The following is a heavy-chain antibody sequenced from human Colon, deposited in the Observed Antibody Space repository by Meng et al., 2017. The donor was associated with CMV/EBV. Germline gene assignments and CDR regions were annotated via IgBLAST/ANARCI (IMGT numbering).Heavy chain of an antibody. CDR1: GFTFNDYA. CDR3: AKDGDSSGSYLDH. Sequence: GESLKISCAASGFTFNDYAMHWVRQAPGKGLEWVSLISWDGVRIYYADSVKGRFNISRDSSKNSLYLQMNSLRTEDTALYYCAKDGDSSGSYLDHWGQGTLVTVSS. D-gene: IGHD3-10*01. J-gene: IGHJ4*02. CDR2: ISWDGVRI. V-gene: IGHV3-43D*03.